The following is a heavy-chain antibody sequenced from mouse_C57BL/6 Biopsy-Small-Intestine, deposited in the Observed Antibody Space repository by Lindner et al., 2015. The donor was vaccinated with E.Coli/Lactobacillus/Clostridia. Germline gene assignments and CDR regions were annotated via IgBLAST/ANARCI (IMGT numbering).Heavy chain of an antibody. Sequence: VQLQESGAELVRPGTSVKVSCKASGYAFSNFLIEWIKQRPGQGLEWIGVINPGTGSTDYNGKFKDKATLTADKSSSTAYLQLDSLTSEDSAVYFCASWGNFDYWGQGTTLTVSS. CDR3: ASWGNFDY. CDR1: GYAFSNFL. D-gene: IGHD4-1*01. J-gene: IGHJ2*01. CDR2: INPGTGST. V-gene: IGHV1-54*01.